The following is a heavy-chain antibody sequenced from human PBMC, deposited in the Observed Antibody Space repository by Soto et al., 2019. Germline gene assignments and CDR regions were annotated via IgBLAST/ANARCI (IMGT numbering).Heavy chain of an antibody. CDR1: GFTFSSYG. D-gene: IGHD2-2*01. V-gene: IGHV3-30*18. Sequence: GGSLRLSCAASGFTFSSYGMHWVRQAPGKGLEWVAVISYDGSNKYYADSVKGRFTISRDNSKNTLYLQMNSLRAEDTAVYYCAKVGYCSSTSCSNYYYYGMDVWGQGTTVTVSS. J-gene: IGHJ6*02. CDR3: AKVGYCSSTSCSNYYYYGMDV. CDR2: ISYDGSNK.